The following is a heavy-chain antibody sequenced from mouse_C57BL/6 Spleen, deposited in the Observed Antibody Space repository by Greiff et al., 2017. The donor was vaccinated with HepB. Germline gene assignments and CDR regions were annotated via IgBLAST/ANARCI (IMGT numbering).Heavy chain of an antibody. V-gene: IGHV2-2*01. CDR3: ARSGEYDRGFAY. J-gene: IGHJ3*01. CDR1: GFSLTSYG. CDR2: IWSGGST. Sequence: VQLQQSGPGLVQPSQSLSITCTVSGFSLTSYGVHWVRQSPGKGLEWLGVIWSGGSTDYNAAFISRLSISKDNSKSQVFFKMNSLQADDTAIYYCARSGEYDRGFAYWGQGTLVTVSA. D-gene: IGHD2-4*01.